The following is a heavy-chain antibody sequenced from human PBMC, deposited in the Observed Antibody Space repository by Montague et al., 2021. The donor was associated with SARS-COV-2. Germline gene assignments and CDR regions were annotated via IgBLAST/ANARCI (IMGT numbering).Heavy chain of an antibody. Sequence: SLRLSCAASGFTFSSYGMHWVRQAPGKGLEWVAVISYDGSNKYYADSVKGRFTISRDNSKNTLYLQMNSLRAEDTAVYYCAKDELGGFWYSNSACGYYYYCKDVWGQGTTVTVSS. CDR1: GFTFSSYG. D-gene: IGHD6-6*01. CDR3: AKDELGGFWYSNSACGYYYYCKDV. CDR2: ISYDGSNK. J-gene: IGHJ6*02. V-gene: IGHV3-30*18.